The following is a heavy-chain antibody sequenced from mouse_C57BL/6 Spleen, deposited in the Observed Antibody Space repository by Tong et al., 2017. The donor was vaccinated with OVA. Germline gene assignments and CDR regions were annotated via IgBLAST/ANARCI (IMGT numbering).Heavy chain of an antibody. J-gene: IGHJ2*01. V-gene: IGHV3-6*02. CDR1: GYSITSGYY. CDR2: ISYDGSN. D-gene: IGHD1-1*01. Sequence: EVQLQESGPGLVKPSQSLSLTCSVTGYSITSGYYWNWIRQFPGNKLEWMGYISYDGSNNYNPSLKNRISITRDTSKNQFFLKLNSVTTEDTATYYCARDRITHFDYWGQGTTLTVSS. CDR3: ARDRITHFDY.